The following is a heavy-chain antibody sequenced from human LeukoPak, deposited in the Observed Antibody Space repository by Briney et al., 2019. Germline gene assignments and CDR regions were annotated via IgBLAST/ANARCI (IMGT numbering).Heavy chain of an antibody. CDR1: GGTISSSRHY. V-gene: IGHV4-39*01. J-gene: IGHJ4*02. CDR2: IVYSGNT. Sequence: SETLCLTCTVSGGTISSSRHYWAWIRQSQGKGLEWVGCIVYSGNTYYNPSLGFRVSISVYTSKNQFSLKLSSMTAADTALFYCARLVAYCSNTSCSFDFWGQGTLVTVSS. CDR3: ARLVAYCSNTSCSFDF. D-gene: IGHD2-2*01.